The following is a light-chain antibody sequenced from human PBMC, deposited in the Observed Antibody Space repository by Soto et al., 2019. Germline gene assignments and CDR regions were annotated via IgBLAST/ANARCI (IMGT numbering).Light chain of an antibody. J-gene: IGKJ5*01. CDR1: QGISSY. Sequence: IQLTQSPSSLSASEGDRVTITCRASQGISSYLAWYQQKLGKAPKLLIYAASTLQSGVPSRFSGSGSGTDFTLTISSLQPEDFATYYCQQLNSYPLTFGQGTRLEIK. V-gene: IGKV1-9*01. CDR2: AAS. CDR3: QQLNSYPLT.